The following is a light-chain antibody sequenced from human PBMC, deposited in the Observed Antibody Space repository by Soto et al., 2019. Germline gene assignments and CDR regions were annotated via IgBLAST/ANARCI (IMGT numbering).Light chain of an antibody. V-gene: IGKV1-5*03. Sequence: DIQMTQSPSTLSASVGDTVTITCRASQTVSDWLAWYRQRPGKAPELLIFKASTLDSGFPSSFSGSGSGTDFILTINTLQTDDFATYSFQQYNSFAWTFGQGTKVQIK. CDR3: QQYNSFAWT. J-gene: IGKJ1*01. CDR1: QTVSDW. CDR2: KAS.